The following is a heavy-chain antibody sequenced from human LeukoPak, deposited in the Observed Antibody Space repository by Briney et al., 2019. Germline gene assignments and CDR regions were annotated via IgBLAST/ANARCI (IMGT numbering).Heavy chain of an antibody. Sequence: SQTLSLTCTVSGGSISSGSYYWSWIRQPAGKGLEWIGRIYTSGSTNYNPSLKSRVTISVDTSKNQFSLKLSSVTAADTAVYYCARGPTTMVRGVIGFDPWAREPWSPSPQ. CDR3: ARGPTTMVRGVIGFDP. CDR2: IYTSGST. CDR1: GGSISSGSYY. J-gene: IGHJ5*02. V-gene: IGHV4-61*02. D-gene: IGHD3-10*01.